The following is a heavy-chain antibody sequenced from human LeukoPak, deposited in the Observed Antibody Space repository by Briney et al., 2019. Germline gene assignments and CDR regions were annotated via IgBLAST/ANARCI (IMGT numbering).Heavy chain of an antibody. J-gene: IGHJ4*02. Sequence: GRSLRLSCAASGFTFSSYGMNWVRQAPGKGLEWVAAISYDGSNKYYADSVKGRFTISRDNSKNTLYLQMNSLRVEDTALYYCAREAYCGGDCSESPFDYWGQGTLVTVSS. V-gene: IGHV3-30*03. CDR3: AREAYCGGDCSESPFDY. CDR2: ISYDGSNK. D-gene: IGHD2-21*01. CDR1: GFTFSSYG.